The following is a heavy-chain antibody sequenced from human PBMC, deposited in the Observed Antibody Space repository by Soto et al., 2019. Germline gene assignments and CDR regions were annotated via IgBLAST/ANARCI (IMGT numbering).Heavy chain of an antibody. Sequence: ETLSLTCAVYGGSFSGYYWSWIRQPPGKGLEWIGEINHSGSTNYNPSLKSRVTISVDTSKNQFSLKLSSVTAADTAVYYCARLLVTAPIDYWGQGTLVTVSS. V-gene: IGHV4-34*01. D-gene: IGHD2-21*02. J-gene: IGHJ4*02. CDR1: GGSFSGYY. CDR2: INHSGST. CDR3: ARLLVTAPIDY.